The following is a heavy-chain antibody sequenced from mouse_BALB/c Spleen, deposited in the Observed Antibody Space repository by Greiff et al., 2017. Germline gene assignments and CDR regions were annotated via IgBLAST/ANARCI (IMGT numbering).Heavy chain of an antibody. CDR1: GFAFSSYD. V-gene: IGHV5-4*02. CDR3: ARDHAGTSAMEY. D-gene: IGHD4-1*01. Sequence: VHLVESGGGLVKPGGSLKLSCAASGFAFSSYDMSWVRQTPEKRLEWVAYISDGGSYTYYPDSVKGRFTIARDNAKNNLYLQISSLKSEDPAMYCCARDHAGTSAMEYWGQGTSVTVSS. CDR2: ISDGGSYT. J-gene: IGHJ4*01.